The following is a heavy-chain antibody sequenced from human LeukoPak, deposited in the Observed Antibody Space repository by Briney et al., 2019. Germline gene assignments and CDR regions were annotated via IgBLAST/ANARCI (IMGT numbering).Heavy chain of an antibody. V-gene: IGHV4-34*01. CDR1: GGSFSGYY. J-gene: IGHJ5*02. CDR3: ARGSGYCSSTSCYGNWFDP. CDR2: INHSGST. Sequence: SETLSLTCAVYGGSFSGYYWSWIRQPPGKGLEWIGEINHSGSTNYNPSLKSRVTISVDTSKNQFSLKLSSVTAADTAVYYCARGSGYCSSTSCYGNWFDPWGQGTLVTVPS. D-gene: IGHD2-2*01.